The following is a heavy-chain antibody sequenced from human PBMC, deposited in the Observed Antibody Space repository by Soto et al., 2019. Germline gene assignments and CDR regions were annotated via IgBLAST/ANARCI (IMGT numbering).Heavy chain of an antibody. J-gene: IGHJ4*02. CDR1: GFTFANYA. CDR3: ARDRNYGNDY. CDR2: ISAGGDNT. V-gene: IGHV3-23*01. D-gene: IGHD1-7*01. Sequence: PGGSLRLSCTASGFTFANYAMHWVRQAPGKGLEWVSGISAGGDNTDYADAVKGRFTISRDNSKNTLFLQMTSLRAADTALYYCARDRNYGNDYWGQGTLVTVSS.